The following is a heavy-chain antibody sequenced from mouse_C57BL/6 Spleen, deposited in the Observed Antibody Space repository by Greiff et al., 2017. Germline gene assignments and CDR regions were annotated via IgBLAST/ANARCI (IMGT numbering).Heavy chain of an antibody. CDR1: GYAFSSSW. V-gene: IGHV1-82*01. Sequence: VQLVESGPELVKPGASVKISCKASGYAFSSSWMNWVKQRPGKGLEWIGRIYPGDGATNYNGKFKGKATLTADKSSSTAYMQHSSLTSEDSAVYVCARPYGNYVDYYAMDYWGQGTSVTVSS. J-gene: IGHJ4*01. CDR3: ARPYGNYVDYYAMDY. CDR2: IYPGDGAT. D-gene: IGHD2-1*01.